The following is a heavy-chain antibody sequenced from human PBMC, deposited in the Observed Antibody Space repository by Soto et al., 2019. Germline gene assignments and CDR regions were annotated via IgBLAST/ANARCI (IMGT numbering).Heavy chain of an antibody. J-gene: IGHJ6*02. V-gene: IGHV3-30-3*01. CDR2: ISSDGSSE. CDR3: ARARTPDYNYYALTA. Sequence: QVQLVESGGGVVQPGRSLGLSCAASGFTFSRYAMHWVRQAPGRGLEWVAVISSDGSSEHADSVRGRFTISRDTSTNTLYLQMTRLRVEDTALYFCARARTPDYNYYALTAWGQGTTVTVSS. CDR1: GFTFSRYA.